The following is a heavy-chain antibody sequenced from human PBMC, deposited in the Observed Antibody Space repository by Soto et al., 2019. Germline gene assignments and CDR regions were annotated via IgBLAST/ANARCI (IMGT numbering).Heavy chain of an antibody. Sequence: QVQLQETGPGLVKPSETLSLTCTVSGGSIGSHYWTWIRQPPGKGLEGIGYIYHSGRTNYNPSLKSRVTLSVDTSKNQFSLKLNSVTAADTAVYYCARDSGSSYYYYYGMDVWGQGTTVTVSS. D-gene: IGHD1-26*01. CDR1: GGSIGSHY. CDR2: IYHSGRT. CDR3: ARDSGSSYYYYYGMDV. V-gene: IGHV4-59*11. J-gene: IGHJ6*02.